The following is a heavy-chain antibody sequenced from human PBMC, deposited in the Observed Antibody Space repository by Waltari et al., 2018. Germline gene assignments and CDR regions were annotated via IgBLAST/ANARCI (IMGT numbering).Heavy chain of an antibody. CDR2: IYYSGST. Sequence: QLQLQESGTGLVKPAETLSLTCTVSGGSISSSSYYWGWIRQPPGKGLEWIGSIYYSGSTYYNPSLKSRVTISVDTSKNQFSLKLSSVTAADTAVYYCASLTRDFYWGQGTLVTVSS. J-gene: IGHJ4*02. CDR3: ASLTRDFY. D-gene: IGHD7-27*01. V-gene: IGHV4-39*07. CDR1: GGSISSSSYY.